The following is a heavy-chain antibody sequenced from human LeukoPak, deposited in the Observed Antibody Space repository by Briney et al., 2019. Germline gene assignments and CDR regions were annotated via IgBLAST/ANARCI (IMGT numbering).Heavy chain of an antibody. CDR1: GFTVSSNY. J-gene: IGHJ4*02. V-gene: IGHV3-66*01. CDR2: IYSGGST. D-gene: IGHD3-22*01. Sequence: GGSLRLSCAASGFTVSSNYMSWVRQAPGKGLEWVSVIYSGGSTYYADSVKGRFTISRDNSKNTLYLQMNSLRAEDTAVYYCARDLHYYDSSGYYSFDYWGQGTLVTVSS. CDR3: ARDLHYYDSSGYYSFDY.